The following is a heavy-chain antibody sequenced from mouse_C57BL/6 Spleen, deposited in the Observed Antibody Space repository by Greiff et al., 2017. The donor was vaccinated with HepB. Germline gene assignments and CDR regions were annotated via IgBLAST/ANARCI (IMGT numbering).Heavy chain of an antibody. CDR2: IDPSDSYT. CDR1: GYTFTSYW. J-gene: IGHJ2*01. Sequence: QVQLQQPGAELVKPGASVKLSCKASGYTFTSYWMQCVKQRPGQGLEWIGEIDPSDSYTNYNQKFKGKATLTVDTSSSTAYMQLSSLTSEDSAVYYCARDYGRGYFDYWGQGTTLTVSS. D-gene: IGHD1-1*01. V-gene: IGHV1-50*01. CDR3: ARDYGRGYFDY.